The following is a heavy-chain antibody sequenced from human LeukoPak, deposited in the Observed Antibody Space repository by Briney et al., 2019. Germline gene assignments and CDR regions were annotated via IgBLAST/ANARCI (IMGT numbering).Heavy chain of an antibody. V-gene: IGHV4-4*07. CDR2: IDTSGST. CDR3: ARENSGSYREFDY. D-gene: IGHD1-26*01. CDR1: GGSISSYY. Sequence: SATLSLTCTVSGGSISSYYWSWIRQPAGTGLEWIGRIDTSGSTNYNASLKSRVSMSVDTSKNQFSLKLSSVTAADTAVFYCARENSGSYREFDYWGQGTLVTVSS. J-gene: IGHJ4*02.